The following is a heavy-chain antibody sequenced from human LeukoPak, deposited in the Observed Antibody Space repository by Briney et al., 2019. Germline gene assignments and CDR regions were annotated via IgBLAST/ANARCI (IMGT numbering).Heavy chain of an antibody. Sequence: ASVKVSCTASGYTFTNYGISWVRQAPGQGLEWMGWISAYSGNTNYAQKLQGRVTMTTDTSTCTAYMELRSLRSDDTAVYYCARSMDIVVEVAATPADYWGQGTLVTVSS. CDR3: ARSMDIVVEVAATPADY. D-gene: IGHD2-15*01. CDR2: ISAYSGNT. CDR1: GYTFTNYG. V-gene: IGHV1-18*01. J-gene: IGHJ4*02.